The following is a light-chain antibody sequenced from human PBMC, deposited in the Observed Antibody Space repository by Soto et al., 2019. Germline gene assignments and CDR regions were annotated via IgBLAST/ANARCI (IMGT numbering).Light chain of an antibody. CDR2: AVS. CDR3: RSYKSDSSYV. J-gene: IGLJ1*01. V-gene: IGLV2-14*01. Sequence: QSLLAQPSAVSGSPGQSITISWTGTRSDVGLYDYVSWYQQHPGKAPQLMIYAVSSRPAGVSNRFSASKSGNTASLFISGLQAEEEADYYCRSYKSDSSYVFGSGTKVTVL. CDR1: RSDVGLYDY.